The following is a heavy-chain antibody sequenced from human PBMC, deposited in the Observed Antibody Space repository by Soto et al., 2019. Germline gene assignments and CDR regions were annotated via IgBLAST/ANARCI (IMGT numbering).Heavy chain of an antibody. J-gene: IGHJ6*02. D-gene: IGHD2-21*01. V-gene: IGHV3-30-3*01. CDR2: ISYDGSNK. CDR3: VAGDQYSAMGV. CDR1: GITISNYF. Sequence: QVQLVESVGGVVQPGRSLRVSCAASGITISNYFMYWVRQAPGKGLEWVAAISYDGSNKHYSDSVKGRFTISRDNSKNTLFLQMNSLRDEDTAVSYCVAGDQYSAMGVWGQGTTVAVSS.